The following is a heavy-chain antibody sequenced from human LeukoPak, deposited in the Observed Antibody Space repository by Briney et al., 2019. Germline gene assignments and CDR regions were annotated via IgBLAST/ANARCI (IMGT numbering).Heavy chain of an antibody. V-gene: IGHV3-23*01. CDR1: GFTFSSYA. CDR2: ISGSGGST. D-gene: IGHD3-3*01. J-gene: IGHJ4*02. CDR3: AKGDGNTIFGVVIRQSGNFDY. Sequence: GGSLRLSCAASGFTFSSYAMSWVRQAPGKGLEWVSAISGSGGSTYYADSVKGRFTISRDNSKNTLYLQMNSLRAEDTAVYYCAKGDGNTIFGVVIRQSGNFDYWGQGTLVTVPS.